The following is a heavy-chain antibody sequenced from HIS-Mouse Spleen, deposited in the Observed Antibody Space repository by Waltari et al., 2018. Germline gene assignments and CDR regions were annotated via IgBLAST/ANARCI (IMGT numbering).Heavy chain of an antibody. CDR2: INPNSGGT. Sequence: QVQLVQSGAEVKKPGASAKVSCKASGDTFTGYYMHWVRQAPGQGPEWMGRINPNSGGTNYAQKFQGRVTMTRDTSISTAYMELSRLRSDDTAVYYCARDSPTQLGGDAFDIWGQGTMVTVSS. J-gene: IGHJ3*02. D-gene: IGHD3-10*01. CDR3: ARDSPTQLGGDAFDI. V-gene: IGHV1-2*02. CDR1: GDTFTGYY.